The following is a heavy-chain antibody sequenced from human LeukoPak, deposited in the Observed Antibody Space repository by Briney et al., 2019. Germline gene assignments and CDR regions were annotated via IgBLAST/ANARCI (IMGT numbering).Heavy chain of an antibody. CDR1: GYSFTSYW. CDR2: IFPGDSDT. Sequence: GESLKISCKGSGYSFTSYWIGWVRQMPGKGLEWMGIIFPGDSDTRYSPSFQGQVTISADKSISTAYLQWSSLKASDTAMYYCARHETVWLNHARGAFDIWGQGTMVTVSS. V-gene: IGHV5-51*01. D-gene: IGHD1-14*01. J-gene: IGHJ3*02. CDR3: ARHETVWLNHARGAFDI.